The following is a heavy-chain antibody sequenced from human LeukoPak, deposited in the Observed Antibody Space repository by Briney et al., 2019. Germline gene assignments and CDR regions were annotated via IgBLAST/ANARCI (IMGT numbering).Heavy chain of an antibody. CDR1: GFTFSIYT. Sequence: GGSLRLSCAASGFTFSIYTMNWVRQAPGKGLEWISYISTNSGTIWYADSVKGRFSISRDNAKNSLFLHMNSLRAEDTAVYYCVRDLTIVGVAQVHHWGQGTLVTVSS. V-gene: IGHV3-48*01. CDR2: ISTNSGTI. D-gene: IGHD1-26*01. CDR3: VRDLTIVGVAQVHH. J-gene: IGHJ5*02.